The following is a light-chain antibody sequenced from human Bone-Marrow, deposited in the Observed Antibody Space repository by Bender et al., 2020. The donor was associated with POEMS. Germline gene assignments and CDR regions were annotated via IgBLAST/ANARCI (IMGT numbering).Light chain of an antibody. J-gene: IGLJ3*02. CDR2: EGS. Sequence: QSALTQPASVSGSPGQSITISCTGTNSDVGSYNHVSWYQQHPGKAPKVLIYEGSKRPSGVSNRFSGSKSGNTASLTISGLQAEDEAHYHCCAYAGSSTYVFGGGTQLTVL. CDR1: NSDVGSYNH. V-gene: IGLV2-23*01. CDR3: CAYAGSSTYV.